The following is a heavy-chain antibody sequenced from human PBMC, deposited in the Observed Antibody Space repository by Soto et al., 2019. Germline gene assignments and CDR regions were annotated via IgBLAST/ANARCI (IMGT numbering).Heavy chain of an antibody. CDR1: GVTFKDYG. CDR2: ISYDGKQT. CDR3: ARDGWGSNWYFDL. V-gene: IGHV3-30*03. J-gene: IGHJ2*01. Sequence: GGSLRLSCGAPGVTFKDYGMHWVRQAPGKGLEWVAVISYDGKQTYYADSVKGRFTISKDKSKRTLFLQMNSLRVDDTAVYYCARDGWGSNWYFDLWGRGTLVTV. D-gene: IGHD3-16*01.